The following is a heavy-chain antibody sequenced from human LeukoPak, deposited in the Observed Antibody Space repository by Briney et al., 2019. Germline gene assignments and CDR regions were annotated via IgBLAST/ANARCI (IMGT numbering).Heavy chain of an antibody. V-gene: IGHV3-21*01. Sequence: GGSLRLSCAASGFTFSTYSMNWVRQAPGKGLEWVSFIDTSTSYIYYGDSVKGRFTISRDNAKNLLYLQMNGLRAEDTAVYYCARGRSITLLRGVAMSDGFDIWGQGAMVTVSS. CDR1: GFTFSTYS. D-gene: IGHD3-10*01. CDR2: IDTSTSYI. J-gene: IGHJ3*02. CDR3: ARGRSITLLRGVAMSDGFDI.